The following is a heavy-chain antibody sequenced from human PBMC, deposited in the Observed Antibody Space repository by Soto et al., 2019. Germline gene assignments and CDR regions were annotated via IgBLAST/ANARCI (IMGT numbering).Heavy chain of an antibody. CDR3: ARHEGHIVVVTGLGYFDL. CDR1: GGSISSSIYY. D-gene: IGHD2-21*02. CDR2: IYYSVST. Sequence: SETLSLTCTVSGGSISSSIYYWRWIRQPPGKWLEWIVSIYYSVSTYYNPSLKSRVTICGDTSKNQFSLKLSSVTAADTAVYYCARHEGHIVVVTGLGYFDLWGRGTLVTVSS. V-gene: IGHV4-39*01. J-gene: IGHJ2*01.